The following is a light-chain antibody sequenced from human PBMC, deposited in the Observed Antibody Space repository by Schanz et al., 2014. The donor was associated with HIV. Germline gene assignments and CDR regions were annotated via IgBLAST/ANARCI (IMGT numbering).Light chain of an antibody. Sequence: EVVLTQSPATLSVSPGEGASLSCRASQSIGDSLAWYQQKPGQAPRLLVFGASNRAPGIPAKFSGSGSGTDFTLTIAGLEPEDFAVYYCQQRDSWPRTFGQGTKLEIK. CDR1: QSIGDS. CDR2: GAS. V-gene: IGKV3-11*01. J-gene: IGKJ1*01. CDR3: QQRDSWPRT.